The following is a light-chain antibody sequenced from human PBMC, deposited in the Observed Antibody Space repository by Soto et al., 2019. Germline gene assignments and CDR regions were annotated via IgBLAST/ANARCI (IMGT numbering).Light chain of an antibody. Sequence: QSVLTQPPSVSGTPGQRVTISCSGSISNIGNNYVYWFQQLPATAPKVLSNRNDQRPSGVPDRFSGSKSGTSASLAISGLRSEDEAEYYCAAWDDTVRSYVFGTGTKVTVL. CDR3: AAWDDTVRSYV. CDR2: RND. J-gene: IGLJ1*01. V-gene: IGLV1-47*01. CDR1: ISNIGNNY.